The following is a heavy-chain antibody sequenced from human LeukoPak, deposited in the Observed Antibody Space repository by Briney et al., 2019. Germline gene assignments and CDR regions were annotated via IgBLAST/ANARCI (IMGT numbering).Heavy chain of an antibody. Sequence: PSETLSLTCTVSGGSISSSSYYWGWIRQPPGTGLEWIGSIYYSGSTYYNPSLKSRVTISVDTSKNQFSLKLSSVTAADTAVYYCARQAGDFWSGYYFDYWGQGTLVTVSS. CDR3: ARQAGDFWSGYYFDY. V-gene: IGHV4-39*01. J-gene: IGHJ4*02. D-gene: IGHD3-3*01. CDR2: IYYSGST. CDR1: GGSISSSSYY.